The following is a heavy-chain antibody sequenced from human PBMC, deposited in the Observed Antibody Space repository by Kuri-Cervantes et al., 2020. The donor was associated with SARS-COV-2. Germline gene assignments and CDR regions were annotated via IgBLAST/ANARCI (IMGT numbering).Heavy chain of an antibody. Sequence: GESLKISCAASGFTFSSYSMNWVRQAPGKGLEWVSSISSSSSYIYYADSVKGRFTISRDNAKNSLYLQMNSLRAEDTAVYYCARDRAYSSSEYNWFDPWGQGTLVTVSS. CDR2: ISSSSSYI. CDR3: ARDRAYSSSEYNWFDP. J-gene: IGHJ5*02. CDR1: GFTFSSYS. D-gene: IGHD6-6*01. V-gene: IGHV3-21*01.